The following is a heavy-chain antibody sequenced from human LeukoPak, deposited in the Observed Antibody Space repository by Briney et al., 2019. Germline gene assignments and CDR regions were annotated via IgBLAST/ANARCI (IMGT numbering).Heavy chain of an antibody. V-gene: IGHV1-18*01. CDR1: ASTFTSYD. CDR3: ARVHVVVPAAIQVDWFDP. Sequence: GASVNVSCKASASTFTSYDISWVRQAPGQGLEWMGWISAYNGNTNYAQKLQGRVTMTTDTSTSTAYMHLRSLRSDDTAVYYCARVHVVVPAAIQVDWFDPWGQGTLVTVSS. CDR2: ISAYNGNT. J-gene: IGHJ5*02. D-gene: IGHD2-2*02.